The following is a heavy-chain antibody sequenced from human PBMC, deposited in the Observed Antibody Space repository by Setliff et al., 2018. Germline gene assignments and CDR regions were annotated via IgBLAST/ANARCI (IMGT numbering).Heavy chain of an antibody. CDR1: GYSISNGFY. J-gene: IGHJ3*01. CDR2: LFDGGSA. Sequence: SETLSLTCAVSGYSISNGFYWGWIRQSPVKGLEWIGSLFDGGSAYYSPSLKSRASISLDASKNQFALKLTTATAADTAVYYCARDPHYDPTYSLPGHAFDFWGQGIMVTVSS. D-gene: IGHD3-22*01. CDR3: ARDPHYDPTYSLPGHAFDF. V-gene: IGHV4-38-2*02.